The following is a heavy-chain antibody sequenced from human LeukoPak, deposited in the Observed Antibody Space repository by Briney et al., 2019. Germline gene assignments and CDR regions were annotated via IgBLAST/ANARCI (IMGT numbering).Heavy chain of an antibody. Sequence: ASVKVSCKASGYTFTSYYMHWVRQAPGQGLEWMGIINPSGGSTSYAQKFQGRVTMTRDTSTSTVYMELSSLRSEDTAVYYCARGLLLVYCSGGSCYNPKPAEYFQHWGQGTLVTVSS. V-gene: IGHV1-46*01. D-gene: IGHD2-15*01. CDR2: INPSGGST. CDR1: GYTFTSYY. J-gene: IGHJ1*01. CDR3: ARGLLLVYCSGGSCYNPKPAEYFQH.